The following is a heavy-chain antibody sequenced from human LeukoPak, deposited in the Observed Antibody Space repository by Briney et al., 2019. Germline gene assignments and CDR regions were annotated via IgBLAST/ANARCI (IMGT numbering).Heavy chain of an antibody. Sequence: GGSLRLSCAASGFTFSSYGMHWVRQAPGKGLEWVAVISYDGSNKYYADSVKGRFAISRDNAKNSLHLQMNSLRGEDTAVYYCARDPGGGAAFDLWGQGTMVTVSS. D-gene: IGHD3-16*01. CDR3: ARDPGGGAAFDL. CDR2: ISYDGSNK. V-gene: IGHV3-30*03. J-gene: IGHJ3*01. CDR1: GFTFSSYG.